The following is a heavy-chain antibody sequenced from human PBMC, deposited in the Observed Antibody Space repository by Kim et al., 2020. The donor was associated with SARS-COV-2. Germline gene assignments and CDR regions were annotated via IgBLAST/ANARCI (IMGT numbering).Heavy chain of an antibody. V-gene: IGHV4-30-2*04. D-gene: IGHD2-21*02. J-gene: IGHJ4*02. CDR3: ARDGHIVVVTARPDF. Sequence: PSLKSRVTISVDTSKNQFSLKLSSVTAADTAVYYCARDGHIVVVTARPDFWGQGTLVTVSS.